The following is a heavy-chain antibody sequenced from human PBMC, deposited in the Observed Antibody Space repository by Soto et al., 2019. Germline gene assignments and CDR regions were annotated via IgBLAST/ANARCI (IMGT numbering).Heavy chain of an antibody. CDR1: GYTFTSYA. CDR2: INAGNGNT. J-gene: IGHJ5*01. V-gene: IGHV1-3*01. CDR3: AREPPRYNWNHTGFDS. Sequence: AASVKVSCKASGYTFTSYAMRWVRQAPGQRLEWMGWINAGNGNTKYSQKFQGRVTITRDTSASTAYMELSSLRSEDTAVYYCAREPPRYNWNHTGFDSWGQGTLVTVPQ. D-gene: IGHD1-20*01.